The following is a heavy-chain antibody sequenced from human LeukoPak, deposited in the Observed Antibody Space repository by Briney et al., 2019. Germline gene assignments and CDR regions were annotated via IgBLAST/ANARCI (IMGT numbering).Heavy chain of an antibody. CDR2: INGGNGNT. V-gene: IGHV1-3*01. D-gene: IGHD6-19*01. CDR3: ANARVAGGFQYFQH. CDR1: GYTFTSHV. Sequence: ASVKVSCKASGYTFTSHVMHWMRQAPGQSLEWMGSINGGNGNTEYSQTFQGRVTFTRDTSASTGYMELGSLRSEDTAVYFCANARVAGGFQYFQHWGQGTLVSVSA. J-gene: IGHJ1*01.